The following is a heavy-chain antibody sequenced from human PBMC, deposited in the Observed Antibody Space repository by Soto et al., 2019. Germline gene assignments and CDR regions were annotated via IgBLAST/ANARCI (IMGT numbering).Heavy chain of an antibody. J-gene: IGHJ6*02. V-gene: IGHV1-69*01. Sequence: QVQLVQSGAEVKKPGSSVKVSCKASGGTFSSYAISWVRQAPGQGLEWMGGIIPIFGTANYAQKFQGRVTITADESTSTAYMELSSQRSEDTAVYYCARTDYSNRYRPPYSYYGMDVWGQGTTVTVSS. CDR1: GGTFSSYA. CDR3: ARTDYSNRYRPPYSYYGMDV. D-gene: IGHD4-4*01. CDR2: IIPIFGTA.